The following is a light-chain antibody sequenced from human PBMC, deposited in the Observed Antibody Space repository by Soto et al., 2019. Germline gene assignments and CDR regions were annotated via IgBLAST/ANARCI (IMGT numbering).Light chain of an antibody. Sequence: EIVVTQSPATLSVSPGERATLSCRASQSVSTNLAWYQQKPGQAPRLLIYGASARDTGIPARFSGSGSGTEFTLTISSLQSEDFAVYYCQQYNSATTFGQGTRLEIK. CDR2: GAS. CDR3: QQYNSATT. J-gene: IGKJ2*01. CDR1: QSVSTN. V-gene: IGKV3-15*01.